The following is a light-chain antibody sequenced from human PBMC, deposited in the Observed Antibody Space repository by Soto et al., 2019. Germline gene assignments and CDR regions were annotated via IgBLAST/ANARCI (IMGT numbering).Light chain of an antibody. CDR2: AAS. J-gene: IGKJ4*01. CDR3: QQVKSYPLN. CDR1: QGISSF. Sequence: DIQLTQSPSFLSASVGDRVTITCRASQGISSFLAWYQQKPGKAPHFLIYAASTLQSGVPSRFSGSGSGTEFTLTISSLQPEDFATYYCQQVKSYPLNFGGGTKVEIK. V-gene: IGKV1-9*01.